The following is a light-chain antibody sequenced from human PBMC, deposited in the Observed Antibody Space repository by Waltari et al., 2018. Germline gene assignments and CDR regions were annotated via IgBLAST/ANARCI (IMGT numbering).Light chain of an antibody. Sequence: MLTQTPDTLSLSPGERATLSCRASQNVSSNYLAWYQQKSGLAPRLLIYGASNRATGTPDRFSGSGSGTDFTLTINSLEPEDFAIYYCQQYDKSPLTFGGGTKVEIK. CDR1: QNVSSNY. CDR2: GAS. J-gene: IGKJ4*01. V-gene: IGKV3-20*01. CDR3: QQYDKSPLT.